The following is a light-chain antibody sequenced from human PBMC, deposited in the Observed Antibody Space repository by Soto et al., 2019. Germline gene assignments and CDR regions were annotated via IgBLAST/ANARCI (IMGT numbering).Light chain of an antibody. J-gene: IGKJ1*01. CDR3: QQYNNWPET. V-gene: IGKV3-15*01. CDR1: QSVSSN. CDR2: DAS. Sequence: EIVMTQSPATLSVSPGERATLSCRASQSVSSNLAWYQQKVGQAPRVLIYDASTRATGIPGRFSGSGSGTEFTLNNSSLQSEDFAVYFCQQYNNWPETFGQGTKVEIK.